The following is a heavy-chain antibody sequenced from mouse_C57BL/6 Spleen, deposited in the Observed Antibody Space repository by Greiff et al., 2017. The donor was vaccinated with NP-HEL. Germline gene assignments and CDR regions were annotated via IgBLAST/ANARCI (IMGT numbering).Heavy chain of an antibody. CDR1: GYAFSSYW. CDR3: ARADYYGSGYGDY. Sequence: VQLQQSGAELVKPGASVKISCKASGYAFSSYWMNWVKQRPGKGLEWIGQIYPGDGDTNYNGKFKGKATLTADNSSSTAYMQRSSLTSEDSAVYFCARADYYGSGYGDYWGQGSTLTVCS. D-gene: IGHD1-1*01. V-gene: IGHV1-80*01. CDR2: IYPGDGDT. J-gene: IGHJ2*01.